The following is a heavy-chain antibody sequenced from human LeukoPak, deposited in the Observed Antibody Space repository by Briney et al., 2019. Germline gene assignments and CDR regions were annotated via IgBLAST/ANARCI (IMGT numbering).Heavy chain of an antibody. J-gene: IGHJ4*02. D-gene: IGHD3-22*01. V-gene: IGHV3-7*03. Sequence: GGSLRLSCAASGFTFSSYWMAWVRQAPGKGLEWVANIKEDGSEKNYVDSVKGRFTISRDNAKNSLHLQMNSLRAEDTAVYYCAKGPFFYYDASGYNYFDFWGQGTLVTVSS. CDR1: GFTFSSYW. CDR2: IKEDGSEK. CDR3: AKGPFFYYDASGYNYFDF.